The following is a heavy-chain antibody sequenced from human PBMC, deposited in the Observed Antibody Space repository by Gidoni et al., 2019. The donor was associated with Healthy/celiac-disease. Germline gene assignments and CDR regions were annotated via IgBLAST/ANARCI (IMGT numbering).Heavy chain of an antibody. D-gene: IGHD3-22*01. J-gene: IGHJ4*02. CDR1: GFPFGAYA. Sequence: EVQLVESGVGLVKPGRSLRLSCTASGFPFGAYAMSWFRQAPGKGLEWVGFIRSKAYGGTTEYAASVKGRFTISRDDSKSIAYLQMNSLKTEDTAVYYCTRDTLWYYYDSSGYRIPFDYWGQGTLVTVSS. CDR3: TRDTLWYYYDSSGYRIPFDY. CDR2: IRSKAYGGTT. V-gene: IGHV3-49*05.